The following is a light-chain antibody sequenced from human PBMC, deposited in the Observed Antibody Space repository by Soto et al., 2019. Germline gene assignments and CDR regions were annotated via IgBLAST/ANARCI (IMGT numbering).Light chain of an antibody. CDR1: SSDVGGYKY. V-gene: IGLV2-14*01. Sequence: QSDLTQPASVSGSPGQSITISCTGTSSDVGGYKYVSWYQQHPGKAPKLMIYEVNNRPSGVSNRFSGSKSGNTASLTISGLQTEDEADYYCSSYTSSSTLLYVFGTGTKVTVL. CDR2: EVN. CDR3: SSYTSSSTLLYV. J-gene: IGLJ1*01.